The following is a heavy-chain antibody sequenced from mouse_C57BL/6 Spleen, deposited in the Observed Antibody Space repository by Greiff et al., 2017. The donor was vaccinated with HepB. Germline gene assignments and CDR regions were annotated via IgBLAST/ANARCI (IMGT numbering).Heavy chain of an antibody. V-gene: IGHV1-9*01. D-gene: IGHD4-1*01. Sequence: QVQLKESGAELMKPGASVKLSCKATGYTFTGYWIEWVKQRPGHGLEWIGEILPGSGSTNYNEKFKGKATFTADTSSNTAYMQLSSLTTEDSAIYYCARRKGANWDEGYAMDYWGQGTSVTVSS. CDR3: ARRKGANWDEGYAMDY. CDR1: GYTFTGYW. CDR2: ILPGSGST. J-gene: IGHJ4*01.